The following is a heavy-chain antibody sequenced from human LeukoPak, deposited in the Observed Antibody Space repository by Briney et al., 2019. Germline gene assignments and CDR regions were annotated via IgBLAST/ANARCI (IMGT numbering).Heavy chain of an antibody. J-gene: IGHJ4*02. CDR1: GFTFSSHW. CDR3: AKGKYSSSSSGFDY. D-gene: IGHD6-6*01. Sequence: GGSLRLSCAASGFTFSSHWMHWVRQAPGKGLEWVSGVSWNSGNIGYADSVKGRFTISRDNAKNSLYLQMNSLRVEDMALYYCAKGKYSSSSSGFDYWGQGTLVTVSS. CDR2: VSWNSGNI. V-gene: IGHV3-9*03.